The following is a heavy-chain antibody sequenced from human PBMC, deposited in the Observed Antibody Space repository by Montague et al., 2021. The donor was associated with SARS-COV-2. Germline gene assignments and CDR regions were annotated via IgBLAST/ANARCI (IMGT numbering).Heavy chain of an antibody. CDR3: ARGNHYYDSSGYLGAGYYYYYMDV. Sequence: SLRLSCAASGFTSSSYDMHWVRQATGKGLEWVSAIGTAGDTYHPGSVKGRFTISRENAKNSLYLHMNSLRAGDTAVYYCARGNHYYDSSGYLGAGYYYYYMDVWGKGTTVTVSS. J-gene: IGHJ6*03. CDR1: GFTSSSYD. V-gene: IGHV3-13*01. D-gene: IGHD3-22*01. CDR2: IGTAGDT.